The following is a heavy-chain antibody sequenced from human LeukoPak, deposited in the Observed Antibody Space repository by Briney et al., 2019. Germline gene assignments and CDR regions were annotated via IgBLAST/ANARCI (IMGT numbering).Heavy chain of an antibody. J-gene: IGHJ4*02. V-gene: IGHV4-39*07. D-gene: IGHD3-22*01. CDR2: IYYSGST. CDR3: ARRTGVNYYDSSGYYDY. CDR1: GGSISSSSYY. Sequence: SETLSLTCTVSGGSISSSSYYWGWIRQPPGKGLEWIGSIYYSGSTYYNPSLKSRVTISVDTSKNQFSLKLSSVTAADTAVYYCARRTGVNYYDSSGYYDYWGQGTLVTVSS.